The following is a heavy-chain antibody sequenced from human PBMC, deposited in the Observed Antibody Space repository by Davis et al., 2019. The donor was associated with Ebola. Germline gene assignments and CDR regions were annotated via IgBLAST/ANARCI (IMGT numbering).Heavy chain of an antibody. Sequence: GSLRLSCAVYGGSFSGYYWSWIRQPPGKGLEWIGEINHSGSTNYNPSLKSRVTISVDTSKNQFSLKLSSVTAADTAVYYCARGRQYGWFDPWGQGTLVTVSS. CDR3: ARGRQYGWFDP. D-gene: IGHD4-11*01. V-gene: IGHV4-34*01. CDR2: INHSGST. CDR1: GGSFSGYY. J-gene: IGHJ5*02.